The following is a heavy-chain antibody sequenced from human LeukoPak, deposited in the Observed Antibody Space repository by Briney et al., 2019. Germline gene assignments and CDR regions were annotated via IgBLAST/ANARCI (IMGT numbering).Heavy chain of an antibody. J-gene: IGHJ5*02. V-gene: IGHV3-48*03. CDR1: GFTFSSYE. D-gene: IGHD6-13*01. Sequence: QPGGSLRLSCAASGFTFSSYEMNWVRQAPGKGLEWVSYISSSGSTIYYADSVKGRFTISRDNAKNSLYLQMNSLKTEDTALYFCTTSYSGNSWYDWFGPWGQGTLVTVSS. CDR3: TTSYSGNSWYDWFGP. CDR2: ISSSGSTI.